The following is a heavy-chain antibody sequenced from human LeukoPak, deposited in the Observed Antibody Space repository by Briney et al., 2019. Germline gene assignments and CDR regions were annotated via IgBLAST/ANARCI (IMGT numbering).Heavy chain of an antibody. CDR2: INTDGTVT. V-gene: IGHV3-74*01. CDR1: GFTFSKYW. Sequence: PGGSLRLSCAASGFTFSKYWMLWVRQAPGKGLESVSRINTDGTVTTYADSVKGRFTVSRDNADNTMFLQTNSLRDGDTAVYYCATKQWLAPPPDSWGQGTPVTVSS. D-gene: IGHD6-19*01. J-gene: IGHJ4*02. CDR3: ATKQWLAPPPDS.